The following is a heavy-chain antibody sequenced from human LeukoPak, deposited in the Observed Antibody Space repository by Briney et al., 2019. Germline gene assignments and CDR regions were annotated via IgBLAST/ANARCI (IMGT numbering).Heavy chain of an antibody. CDR1: GFTFSSYD. D-gene: IGHD1-26*01. CDR2: IGTAGDT. V-gene: IGHV3-13*01. CDR3: ARNGGSHLALDY. J-gene: IGHJ4*02. Sequence: GGSLRLSCAASGFTFSSYDMHWVRHATGKGLEWVSAIGTAGDTYYPGSVKGRFTISRENAKNSLYLQMNSLRAGDTAVYYCARNGGSHLALDYWGQGTLVTVSS.